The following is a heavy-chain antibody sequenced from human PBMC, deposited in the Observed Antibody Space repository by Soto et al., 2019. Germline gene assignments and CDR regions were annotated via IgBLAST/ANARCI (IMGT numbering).Heavy chain of an antibody. J-gene: IGHJ6*02. CDR3: ARDLITMVRGVIITQYYYYGMDV. CDR1: GGTFSSYA. V-gene: IGHV1-69*13. Sequence: ASVKVSCKASGGTFSSYAISWVRQAPGQGLEWMGGIIPIFGTANYAQKFQGRVTITADESTSTAYMELSSLRSEDTAVYYCARDLITMVRGVIITQYYYYGMDVRGQGTTVTVS. CDR2: IIPIFGTA. D-gene: IGHD3-10*01.